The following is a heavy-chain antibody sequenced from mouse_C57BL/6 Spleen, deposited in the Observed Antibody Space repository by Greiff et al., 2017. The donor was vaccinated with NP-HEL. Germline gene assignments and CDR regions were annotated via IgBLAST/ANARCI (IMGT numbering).Heavy chain of an antibody. CDR3: ARERVTGDYFDY. Sequence: EVQRVESGGGLVKPGGSLKLSCAASGFTFSSYAMSWVRQTPEKRLEWVATISDGGSYTYYPDNVKGRFTISRDNAKNNLYLQMSHLKSEDTAMYYCARERVTGDYFDYWGQGTTLTVSS. CDR1: GFTFSSYA. V-gene: IGHV5-4*01. CDR2: ISDGGSYT. J-gene: IGHJ2*01. D-gene: IGHD4-1*01.